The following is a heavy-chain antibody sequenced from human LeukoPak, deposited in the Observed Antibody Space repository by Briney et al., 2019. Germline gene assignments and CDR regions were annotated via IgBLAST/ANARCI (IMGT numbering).Heavy chain of an antibody. CDR1: GYSFTSYW. D-gene: IGHD2-2*01. CDR3: ARPIGSSTSSGWFDP. J-gene: IGHJ5*02. V-gene: IGHV5-51*01. CDR2: IYPGDSDT. Sequence: GESLKISCKGSGYSFTSYWIGWVRQMPGKGLEWMGIIYPGDSDTRYSPFFQGQVTISADKSISTAYLQWSSLKASDTAMYYCARPIGSSTSSGWFDPWGQGTLVTVSS.